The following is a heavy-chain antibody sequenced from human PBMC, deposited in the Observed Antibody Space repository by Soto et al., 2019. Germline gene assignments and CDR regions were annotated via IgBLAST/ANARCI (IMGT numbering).Heavy chain of an antibody. CDR1: GFTFSSYW. D-gene: IGHD1-26*01. Sequence: EVQLVESGGGLVQPGGSLRLSCAASGFTFSSYWMSWVRQARGKGLEWVANIKQDGSEKYYVDSVKGRFTISRDNAKNSLYLQMNSLRAEDTAVYYCARVRIVGATGGDYYFDYWGQGTLVTVSS. CDR2: IKQDGSEK. V-gene: IGHV3-7*01. CDR3: ARVRIVGATGGDYYFDY. J-gene: IGHJ4*02.